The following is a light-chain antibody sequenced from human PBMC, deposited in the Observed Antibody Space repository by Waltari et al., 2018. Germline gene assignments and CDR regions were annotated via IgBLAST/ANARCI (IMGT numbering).Light chain of an antibody. J-gene: IGKJ4*01. V-gene: IGKV3-15*01. CDR3: QQYHNWPT. CDR1: QSVSSN. CDR2: GAY. Sequence: EIVMTQSPATLSVSPGEGATLSCRASQSVSSNLAWYQRKPGQAPRLLIVGAYTRAPGVPARFSGGGSGTEFTLTISSLQSEDFAVYHCQQYHNWPTFGGGTKVEIK.